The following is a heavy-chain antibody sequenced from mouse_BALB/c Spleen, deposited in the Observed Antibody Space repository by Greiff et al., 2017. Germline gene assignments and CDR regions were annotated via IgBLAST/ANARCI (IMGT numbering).Heavy chain of an antibody. J-gene: IGHJ3*01. CDR2: ISDGGSYT. CDR3: ARGNWAFFAY. D-gene: IGHD4-1*01. V-gene: IGHV5-4*02. CDR1: GFTFSDYY. Sequence: EVKVVESGGGLVKPGGSLKLSCAASGFTFSDYYMYWVRQTPEKRLEWVATISDGGSYTYYPDSVKGRFTISRDNAKNNLYLQMSSLKSEDTAMYYCARGNWAFFAYWGQGTLVTVSA.